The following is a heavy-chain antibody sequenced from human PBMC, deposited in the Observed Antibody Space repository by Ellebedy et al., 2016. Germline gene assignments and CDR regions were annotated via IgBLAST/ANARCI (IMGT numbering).Heavy chain of an antibody. Sequence: ASVKVSCKASGYPFSATNYDMQWVRQAPGQGLEWIGTINPSVGSTTYPQKFQGRVTLSGDTSTGTVYMDLSGLTPVDTAIYYCAGGWNGKFDSWGQGTLVTVSS. CDR3: AGGWNGKFDS. J-gene: IGHJ4*02. CDR2: INPSVGST. D-gene: IGHD1-1*01. CDR1: GYPFSATNYD. V-gene: IGHV1-46*01.